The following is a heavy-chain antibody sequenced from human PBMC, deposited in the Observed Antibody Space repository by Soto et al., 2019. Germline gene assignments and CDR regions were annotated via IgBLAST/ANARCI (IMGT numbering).Heavy chain of an antibody. CDR1: GFSLSTTGVG. Sequence: QITLKESGPTLVKPTQTLTLTCTFSGFSLSTTGVGVGWIRQPPGKALEWLALIFWDHDKRYSPSLKSRLTITKDTSKNQVVLTMTNMDPVDTATYYCASSTGYRIFDCWGQGTLVAVSS. D-gene: IGHD3-9*01. CDR3: ASSTGYRIFDC. V-gene: IGHV2-5*02. J-gene: IGHJ4*02. CDR2: IFWDHDK.